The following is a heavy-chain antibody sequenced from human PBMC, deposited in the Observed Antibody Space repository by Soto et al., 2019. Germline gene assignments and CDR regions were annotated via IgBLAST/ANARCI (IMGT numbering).Heavy chain of an antibody. J-gene: IGHJ5*02. CDR2: ISYNGNSK. Sequence: QVQLVESGGGVVQPGTSLRLSCVASGFTLSNYGMHWVRQAPGKGLEWVAMISYNGNSKYYIDSVKGRFTISRDNSKNTLYLQMTSLRVEYTAVYHCAKDLYDNEWYNYFDPWGQGTPVTVSS. CDR1: GFTLSNYG. D-gene: IGHD3-3*01. CDR3: AKDLYDNEWYNYFDP. V-gene: IGHV3-30*18.